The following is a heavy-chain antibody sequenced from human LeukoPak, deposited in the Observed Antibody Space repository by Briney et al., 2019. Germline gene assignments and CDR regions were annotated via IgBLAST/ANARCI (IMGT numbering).Heavy chain of an antibody. CDR3: ARVVVDYYDSSGYFDN. D-gene: IGHD3-22*01. Sequence: PSQTLSLTCTVSGGSISGYSWTWIRQPPGQGLDWIGYVYYSGNSNYNPSLKSRVTISVDTSKNQFSLKLTSVTAVDTAVYYCARVVVDYYDSSGYFDNWGQGTLVTVSS. CDR1: GGSISGYS. V-gene: IGHV4-59*01. J-gene: IGHJ4*02. CDR2: VYYSGNS.